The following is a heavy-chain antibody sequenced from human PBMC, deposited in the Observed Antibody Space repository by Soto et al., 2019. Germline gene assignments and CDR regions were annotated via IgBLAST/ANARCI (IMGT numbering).Heavy chain of an antibody. CDR2: IHYSGST. J-gene: IGHJ4*02. Sequence: QLQLQESGPGLVKPSETLSLTCTVSGGSIGSGDYYWGWIRQPPGKGLEWIGSIHYSGSTYYNPSPKSRVTIAVYTSKNQFPLNLSSVTAADTAVYYCATYHGFWGQGTLVTVSS. V-gene: IGHV4-39*01. D-gene: IGHD3-16*01. CDR1: GGSIGSGDYY. CDR3: ATYHGF.